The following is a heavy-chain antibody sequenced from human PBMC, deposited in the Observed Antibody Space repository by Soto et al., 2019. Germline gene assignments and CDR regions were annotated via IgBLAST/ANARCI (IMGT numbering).Heavy chain of an antibody. Sequence: EVQFVESGGGLVQPGGSLRVSCAASGFTLRSHRIHWVRQAPGKGLEWVSRIDTDGGGTSYADSVKGRFTISTDNAESTVYLQMNGLRAEDPAVYYCATVFDLWGQGTLVTVSS. CDR1: GFTLRSHR. J-gene: IGHJ5*02. CDR3: ATVFDL. V-gene: IGHV3-74*01. CDR2: IDTDGGGT.